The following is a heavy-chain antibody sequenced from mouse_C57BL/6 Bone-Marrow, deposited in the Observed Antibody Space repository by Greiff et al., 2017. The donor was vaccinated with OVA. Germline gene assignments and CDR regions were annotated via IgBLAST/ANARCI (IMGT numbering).Heavy chain of an antibody. CDR1: GYAFSSSW. Sequence: QVQLQQSGPELVKPGASVKISCKASGYAFSSSWMNWVKQRPGKGLEWIGRIYPGDGDTNYNGKFKGQATLTADKSSSTAYMQLSSLTSEDSAVYFCARSLGLYPMDYWGQGTSVTVSS. CDR2: IYPGDGDT. V-gene: IGHV1-82*01. D-gene: IGHD4-1*01. J-gene: IGHJ4*01. CDR3: ARSLGLYPMDY.